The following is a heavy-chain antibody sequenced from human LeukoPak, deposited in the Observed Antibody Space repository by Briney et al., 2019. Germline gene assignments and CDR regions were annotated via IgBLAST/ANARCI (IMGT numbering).Heavy chain of an antibody. V-gene: IGHV1-2*02. CDR1: GYTFTSYY. Sequence: GASVKVSCKASGYTFTSYYMYWLRQAPGQGLEWMGWINPSSGDTNYAQNFQGRVTMTRDTSISTAYMDLTSLRSDDTAVYYCARLVVATIWGATGDYWGQGTLVTVSS. J-gene: IGHJ4*02. D-gene: IGHD5-12*01. CDR3: ARLVVATIWGATGDY. CDR2: INPSSGDT.